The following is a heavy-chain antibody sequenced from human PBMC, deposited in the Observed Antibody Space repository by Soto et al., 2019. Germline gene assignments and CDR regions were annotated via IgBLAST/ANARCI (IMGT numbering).Heavy chain of an antibody. V-gene: IGHV4-34*01. D-gene: IGHD3-3*01. CDR2: INHSGST. CDR1: GGSFSGYY. CDR3: ARDRGFGVPNGWFDP. Sequence: SETLSLTCAVYGGSFSGYYWSWIRQPPGKGLEWIGEINHSGSTNYTPSLRGRVMILADTSKNQFTLKLSSVTAADTAVYYCARDRGFGVPNGWFDPWGQGTLVTVSS. J-gene: IGHJ5*02.